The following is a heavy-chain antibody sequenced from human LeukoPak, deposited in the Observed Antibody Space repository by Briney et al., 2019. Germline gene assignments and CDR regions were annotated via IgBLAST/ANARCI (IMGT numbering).Heavy chain of an antibody. CDR2: INDVGHT. CDR1: AESFNGYY. V-gene: IGHV4-34*01. CDR3: ARGEGNDYVWGSYYYYLDV. D-gene: IGHD3-16*01. Sequence: PSETLSLTCAVNAESFNGYYWTWIRQSPGKELEWIGEINDVGHTNYNPSLKSRVTISLDTSAKHFSLKLSSVTAADTAVYFCARGEGNDYVWGSYYYYLDVWGKGTTVTVSS. J-gene: IGHJ6*03.